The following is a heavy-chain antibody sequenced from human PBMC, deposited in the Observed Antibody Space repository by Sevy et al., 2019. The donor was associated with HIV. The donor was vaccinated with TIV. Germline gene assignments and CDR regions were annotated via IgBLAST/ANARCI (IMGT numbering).Heavy chain of an antibody. CDR3: NTAEDNWNGGFFLSAFYI. CDR2: IKSKTDGGTT. D-gene: IGHD1-20*01. V-gene: IGHV3-15*01. CDR1: GFTFSNAW. Sequence: GGSLRLPCAASGFTFSNAWMSWVRQAPGKGLEWVGRIKSKTDGGTTDYAAPVKGRFTISRADSKTTLYLQMNSLKTRATDTYYCNTAEDNWNGGFFLSAFYIWGQGTMVTVSS. J-gene: IGHJ3*02.